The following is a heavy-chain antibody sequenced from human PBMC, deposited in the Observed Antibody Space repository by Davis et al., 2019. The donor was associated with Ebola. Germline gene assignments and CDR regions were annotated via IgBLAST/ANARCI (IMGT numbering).Heavy chain of an antibody. V-gene: IGHV3-7*03. CDR2: IKQDGSEK. Sequence: GESLKISCAASGFTFDDYAMHWVRQAPGKGLEWVANIKQDGSEKYYVDSVKGRFTISRDNAKNSLYLQMNSLRAEDTAVYYCARVRWLHLYYFDYWGQGTLVTVSS. CDR1: GFTFDDYA. CDR3: ARVRWLHLYYFDY. D-gene: IGHD5-24*01. J-gene: IGHJ4*02.